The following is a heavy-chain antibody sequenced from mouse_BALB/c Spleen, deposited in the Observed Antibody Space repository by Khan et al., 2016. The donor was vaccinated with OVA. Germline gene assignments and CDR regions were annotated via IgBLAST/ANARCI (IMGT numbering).Heavy chain of an antibody. CDR1: GYTLTDYG. CDR2: INTYTGEA. J-gene: IGHJ3*01. Sequence: QIQLVQSGPELKKPGETVKISCKASGYTLTDYGMNWVKQAPGKGLKWMGWINTYTGEATYADDFKGRFAFSLETSANTAYLQINNLKTEDTATYVCSRAKGNYWFAYWGQGTLVTVSA. V-gene: IGHV9-3-1*01. CDR3: SRAKGNYWFAY. D-gene: IGHD2-1*01.